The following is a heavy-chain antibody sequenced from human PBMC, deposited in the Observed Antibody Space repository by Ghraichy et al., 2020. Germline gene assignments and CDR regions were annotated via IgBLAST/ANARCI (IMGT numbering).Heavy chain of an antibody. CDR3: ARGSRVLCFGD. CDR2: ISTSNTYA. V-gene: IGHV3-11*06. D-gene: IGHD3-10*01. J-gene: IGHJ4*02. CDR1: GFTFSDYY. Sequence: LSLTCAASGFTFSDYYMTWIRQAPGKGLEWVSYISTSNTYANYADSVNGRFTISRDDAKNSLYLQMNSLRAEDTAVYYCARGSRVLCFGDWGQGTLVTVSS.